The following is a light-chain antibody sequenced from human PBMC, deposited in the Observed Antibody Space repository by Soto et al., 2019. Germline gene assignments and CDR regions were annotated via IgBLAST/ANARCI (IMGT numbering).Light chain of an antibody. Sequence: QMTQSPTSLSASVGDSVTITCRASQGINNYLAWYQQKPGKVPVLLIYSASTLKAGIPSRFSGSGAGTDFTLTISSLQPEDFATYYCQKYDSAPRTFGQGTKVDIK. CDR3: QKYDSAPRT. CDR1: QGINNY. CDR2: SAS. V-gene: IGKV1-27*01. J-gene: IGKJ1*01.